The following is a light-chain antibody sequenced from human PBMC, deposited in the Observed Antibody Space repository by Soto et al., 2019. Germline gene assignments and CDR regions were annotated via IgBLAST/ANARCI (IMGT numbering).Light chain of an antibody. CDR2: GAS. V-gene: IGKV3-20*01. J-gene: IGKJ1*01. Sequence: EIVLTQSPGTLSLSPWERSTLSCRASQSVSSSYLAWYQQKPGQAPRLLIFGASRRATGIPDRFSGSGSGTNFTLTISRLEPEDFAVYYCQQYGKLPRTFGQGTKVDIK. CDR1: QSVSSSY. CDR3: QQYGKLPRT.